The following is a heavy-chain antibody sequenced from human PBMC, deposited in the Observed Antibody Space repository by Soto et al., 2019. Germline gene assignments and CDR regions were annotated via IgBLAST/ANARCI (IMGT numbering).Heavy chain of an antibody. CDR1: GGSISSGDYY. Sequence: SETLSLTCTVSGGSISSGDYYWSWIRQPPGKGLEWIGYIYYSGSTYYNPSLKSRVTISVDTSKNQFSLKLSSVTAADTAVYYCAREGELWFGEGGNWFDPWGQGTLVTVSS. V-gene: IGHV4-30-4*01. CDR2: IYYSGST. D-gene: IGHD3-10*01. CDR3: AREGELWFGEGGNWFDP. J-gene: IGHJ5*02.